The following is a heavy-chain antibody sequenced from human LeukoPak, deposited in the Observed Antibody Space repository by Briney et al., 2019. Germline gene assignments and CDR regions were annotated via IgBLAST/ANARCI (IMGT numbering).Heavy chain of an antibody. CDR2: ISAYNGNT. D-gene: IGHD6-13*01. J-gene: IGHJ4*02. CDR3: VRDHGLSPAGTVSPFDF. CDR1: HYTFTSYR. V-gene: IGHV1-18*01. Sequence: AAVKVSCKASHYTFTSYRISSVRQAPGQGLEGLGWISAYNGNTNYAQKLQDRVIMTTDSSTSTAYMELRSLRSDDTAVYYCVRDHGLSPAGTVSPFDFWGQEILVTVSS.